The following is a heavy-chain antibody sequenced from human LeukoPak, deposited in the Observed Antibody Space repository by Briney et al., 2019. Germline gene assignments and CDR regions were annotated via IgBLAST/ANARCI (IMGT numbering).Heavy chain of an antibody. CDR1: GDTFTSYT. J-gene: IGHJ4*02. D-gene: IGHD3-22*01. Sequence: VASVKVSCKASGDTFTSYTISWVRQAPGQGLVWLGRIIPILGLANYAQNLQGRVTITADESTSTAYMELSSLRSEDTAIYYCARGEETREYYDNIGYFDYWGQGTLVTVSS. CDR2: IIPILGLA. V-gene: IGHV1-69*02. CDR3: ARGEETREYYDNIGYFDY.